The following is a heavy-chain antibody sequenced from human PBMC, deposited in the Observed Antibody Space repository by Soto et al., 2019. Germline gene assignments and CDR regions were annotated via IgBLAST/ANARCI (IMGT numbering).Heavy chain of an antibody. CDR3: ARAMITMIDNWFDP. Sequence: SLTCAVSGGSISSGGYSWSWIRQPPGKGLEWIGYIYHSGSTYYNPSLKSRVTISVDRSKNQFSLKLSSVTAADTAVYYCARAMITMIDNWFDPWGQGTLVTVSS. D-gene: IGHD3-22*01. V-gene: IGHV4-30-2*01. CDR2: IYHSGST. J-gene: IGHJ5*02. CDR1: GGSISSGGYS.